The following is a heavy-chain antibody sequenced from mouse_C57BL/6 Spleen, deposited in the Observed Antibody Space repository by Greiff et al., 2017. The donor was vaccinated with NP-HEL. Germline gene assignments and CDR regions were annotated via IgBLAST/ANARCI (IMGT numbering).Heavy chain of an antibody. Sequence: DVKLVESGGGLVKPGGSLKLSCAASGFTFSDYGMHWVRQAPEKGLEWVAYISSGSSTIYYAATVKGRFTISRDNAKNTLFLQMTSLRSEDTAMYYCARPYGSSFYWYFDVWGTGTTVTVSS. D-gene: IGHD1-1*01. CDR1: GFTFSDYG. CDR2: ISSGSSTI. J-gene: IGHJ1*03. V-gene: IGHV5-17*01. CDR3: ARPYGSSFYWYFDV.